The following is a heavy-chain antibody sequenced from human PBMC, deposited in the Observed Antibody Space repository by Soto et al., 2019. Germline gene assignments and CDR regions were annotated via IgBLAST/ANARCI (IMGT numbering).Heavy chain of an antibody. CDR1: GFTFTSYA. Sequence: GASVKVSCKASGFTFTSYAMHWVRQAPGQRPEWMGWINAGNGNTKYSQKFQGRVTITRDTSASTAYMELSSLRSEDTAVYHCARSYGDYYGMDVRGQGTTVTVSS. J-gene: IGHJ6*02. CDR3: ARSYGDYYGMDV. D-gene: IGHD4-17*01. CDR2: INAGNGNT. V-gene: IGHV1-3*01.